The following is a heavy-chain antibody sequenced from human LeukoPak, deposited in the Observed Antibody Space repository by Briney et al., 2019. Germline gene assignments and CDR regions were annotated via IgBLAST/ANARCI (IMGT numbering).Heavy chain of an antibody. CDR3: ARDAYGDAFDI. J-gene: IGHJ3*02. Sequence: GRSLRLSCAASGFTFSSYGMHWVRQAPGKGLEWVAVIWYDGSNKYYADSVKGRFTISRDNPTNTLYLQMNSLRAEDTAVYYCARDAYGDAFDIWGQGTMVTVSS. CDR2: IWYDGSNK. CDR1: GFTFSSYG. V-gene: IGHV3-33*01. D-gene: IGHD4-17*01.